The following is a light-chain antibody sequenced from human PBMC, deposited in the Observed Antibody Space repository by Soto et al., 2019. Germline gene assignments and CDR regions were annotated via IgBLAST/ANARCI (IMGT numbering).Light chain of an antibody. Sequence: QSALTQPASVSGSPGQSITISCTGTSSDVGGYNYVSWYQQHPGKAPKLMIYDVSNRPSGVSNRFSGSKSANTASLTISGLQAEDEADYYCSSYTSIITPVVFGGGTKLTVL. CDR1: SSDVGGYNY. CDR3: SSYTSIITPVV. J-gene: IGLJ3*02. V-gene: IGLV2-14*01. CDR2: DVS.